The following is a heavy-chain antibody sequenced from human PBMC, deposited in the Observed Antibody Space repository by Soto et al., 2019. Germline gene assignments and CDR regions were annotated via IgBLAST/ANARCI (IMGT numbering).Heavy chain of an antibody. CDR3: AKVSSGWYSRSDY. V-gene: IGHV3-30*18. D-gene: IGHD6-19*01. J-gene: IGHJ4*02. CDR2: ISSDGSNK. CDR1: GFTFSTYA. Sequence: PGGSLRLSCAASGFTFSTYAMHWVRQAPGKGLEWVAAISSDGSNKYYADSVKGRFTISRDNSRNTLYLQMNSLRAEDTAVYYCAKVSSGWYSRSDYWGQGTLVTVSS.